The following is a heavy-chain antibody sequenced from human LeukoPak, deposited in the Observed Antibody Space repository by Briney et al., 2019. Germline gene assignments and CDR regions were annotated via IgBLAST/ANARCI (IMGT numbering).Heavy chain of an antibody. D-gene: IGHD1-26*01. CDR2: IYYTGST. CDR1: GGAITNYY. CDR3: ARMSGSYSYFDY. V-gene: IGHV4-59*01. Sequence: SETLSLTCGVSGGAITNYYWNWIRQAPGKGLEWLGYIYYTGSTTYNPSVKSRITISLDTSKKQISLKLRSVTAADTAVYYCARMSGSYSYFDYWGQGALVTVSS. J-gene: IGHJ4*02.